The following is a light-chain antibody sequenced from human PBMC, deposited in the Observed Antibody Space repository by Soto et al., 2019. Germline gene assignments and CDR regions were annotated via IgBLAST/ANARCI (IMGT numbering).Light chain of an antibody. CDR3: VAWDDSLNGAV. CDR2: SNS. CDR1: SPNIGSNT. Sequence: QSVLTQPPSASGTPGQRVTISCSGTSPNIGSNTVNWYQQLPGTAPKLLMYSNSQRPSGVPDRFSGSKSGTSASLAISGLQSEDEADYYCVAWDDSLNGAVFGGGTQLTVL. J-gene: IGLJ7*01. V-gene: IGLV1-44*01.